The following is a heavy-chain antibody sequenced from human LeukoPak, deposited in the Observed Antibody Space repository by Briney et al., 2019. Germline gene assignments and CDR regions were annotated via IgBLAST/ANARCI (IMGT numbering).Heavy chain of an antibody. V-gene: IGHV3-30*18. CDR3: AKSATRYGDYTPLGD. Sequence: GGSLRLSCAASGFTFSSYGMHWVRQAPGKGLEWVAVISYDGSNKYYADSVKGRFTISRDNSKNTLYLQMNSLRAEDTAVYYCAKSATRYGDYTPLGDWGQGTLVTVSS. J-gene: IGHJ4*02. CDR1: GFTFSSYG. CDR2: ISYDGSNK. D-gene: IGHD4-17*01.